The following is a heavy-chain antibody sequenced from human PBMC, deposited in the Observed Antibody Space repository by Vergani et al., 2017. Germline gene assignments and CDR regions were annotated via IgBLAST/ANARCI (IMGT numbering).Heavy chain of an antibody. D-gene: IGHD3-10*01. CDR1: GFTFSSYW. V-gene: IGHV3-7*03. CDR3: ARAILWFGELGYYGMDV. Sequence: EVQLVESGGGLVQPGGSLRLSCAASGFTFSSYWMSWVRQAPGKGLEWVANIKQDGSEKYYVDSVKGRFTISRDNAMNSLYLQMNSLRAEDTAVYYCARAILWFGELGYYGMDVWGQGTTVTVSS. CDR2: IKQDGSEK. J-gene: IGHJ6*02.